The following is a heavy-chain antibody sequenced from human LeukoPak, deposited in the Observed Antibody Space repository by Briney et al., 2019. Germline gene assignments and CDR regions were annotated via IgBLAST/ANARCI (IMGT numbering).Heavy chain of an antibody. CDR3: AGKTYFDWLLDY. V-gene: IGHV3-21*01. Sequence: GGSLRLSCAASGFTFSHCTMNWVRQAPGKGLEWVSSISGSSNYIYYADSVKGRFTISRDNAKNSLYLQMNSLRAEDTAVYYCAGKTYFDWLLDYWGQGTLVTVSS. CDR2: ISGSSNYI. J-gene: IGHJ4*02. D-gene: IGHD3-9*01. CDR1: GFTFSHCT.